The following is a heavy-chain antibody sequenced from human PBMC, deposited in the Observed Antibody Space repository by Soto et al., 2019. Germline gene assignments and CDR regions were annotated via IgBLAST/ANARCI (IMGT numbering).Heavy chain of an antibody. V-gene: IGHV3-48*03. J-gene: IGHJ5*02. Sequence: VQLLESGGGVVQSGRSLRLSCAASGFTFSYYEMNWVRQAPGKGLERVAFISHTDRLTHYPDSVKGRFTISRDNAKNSLYLEMTNLRVEDTAVYYCARDTGRASADLWGQGTLVSVSS. CDR1: GFTFSYYE. CDR2: ISHTDRLT. D-gene: IGHD6-13*01. CDR3: ARDTGRASADL.